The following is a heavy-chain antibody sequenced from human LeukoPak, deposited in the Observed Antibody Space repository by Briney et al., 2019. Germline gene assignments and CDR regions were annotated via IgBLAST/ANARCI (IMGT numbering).Heavy chain of an antibody. J-gene: IGHJ5*02. CDR1: GYTFTGYY. D-gene: IGHD3-16*01. Sequence: ASVKVSCTASGYTFTGYYMNWVRQAPGQGLEWMGRINPNSGGTNYAQKFQGRVTMTRDTSISTAYMELSRLRSDDTAVYYCAAYFMITFGGVITWGQGTLVTVSS. CDR2: INPNSGGT. CDR3: AAYFMITFGGVIT. V-gene: IGHV1-2*06.